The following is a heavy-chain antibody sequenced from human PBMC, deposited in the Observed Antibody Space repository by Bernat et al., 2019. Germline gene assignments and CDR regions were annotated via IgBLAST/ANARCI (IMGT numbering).Heavy chain of an antibody. D-gene: IGHD2-15*01. V-gene: IGHV1-2*04. J-gene: IGHJ3*02. CDR1: GYTFTGYY. Sequence: QVQLVQSGAEVKKPGASVKVSCKASGYTFTGYYMHWVRQAPGQGLEWIGWINPNSGGTNYAQKFQGWVTMTRDTSISTAYMELSRLRSDDTAVYYCARGDCSGGSCYSAFDIWGQGTMVTVSS. CDR2: INPNSGGT. CDR3: ARGDCSGGSCYSAFDI.